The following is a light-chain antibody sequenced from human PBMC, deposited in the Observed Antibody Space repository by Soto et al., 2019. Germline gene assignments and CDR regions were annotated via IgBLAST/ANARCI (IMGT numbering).Light chain of an antibody. V-gene: IGKV3-15*01. CDR2: GAS. Sequence: EIVMTQSPATLSVSPGERATLSCRASQSVSGNLAWYQQKPGQAPRLLIYGASTRPTGIPARFSGSGSGTEFTLTISSLQSEDFAVYYCQQCNNWPPTFGQGTRLEIK. J-gene: IGKJ5*01. CDR1: QSVSGN. CDR3: QQCNNWPPT.